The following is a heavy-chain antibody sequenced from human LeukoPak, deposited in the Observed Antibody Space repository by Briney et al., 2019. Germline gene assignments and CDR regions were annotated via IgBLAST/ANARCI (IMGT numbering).Heavy chain of an antibody. Sequence: ASVKVSCKASGYTFTGYYMHWLRQAPGQGLEWMGRINPNSGGTNYAQKFQGRVTMTRDTSISTAYMELSRLRSDDTAVYYCARSLITTFKDRLSIDYWGQGTLVTVSS. J-gene: IGHJ4*02. CDR2: INPNSGGT. CDR3: ARSLITTFKDRLSIDY. CDR1: GYTFTGYY. D-gene: IGHD3-22*01. V-gene: IGHV1-2*06.